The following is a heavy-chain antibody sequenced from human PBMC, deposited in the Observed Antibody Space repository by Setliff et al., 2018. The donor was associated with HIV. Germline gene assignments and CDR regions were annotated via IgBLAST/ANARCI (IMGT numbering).Heavy chain of an antibody. CDR2: IADTGSG. J-gene: IGHJ4*02. CDR1: GGSISSRNFY. Sequence: SETLSLTCTVSGGSISSRNFYWGWIRQPPGKGLELIGSIADTGSGYYNSSLKSRVTISVDTSRNECSLKFTSVTAADTAVYYCAREVRWELPQGFDHWGQGSQVTVSS. V-gene: IGHV4-39*07. D-gene: IGHD1-26*01. CDR3: AREVRWELPQGFDH.